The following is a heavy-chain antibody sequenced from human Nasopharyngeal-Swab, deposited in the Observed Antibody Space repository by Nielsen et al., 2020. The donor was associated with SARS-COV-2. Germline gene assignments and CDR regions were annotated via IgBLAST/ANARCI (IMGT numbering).Heavy chain of an antibody. CDR3: ARGGFSGSYSTYYYYGMDV. CDR2: IYYSGST. J-gene: IGHJ6*02. Sequence: WIRQPPGKGLEWIGYIYYSGSTNYNPSLKSRVTISVDTSKNQFSLKLSSVTAADTAVYYCARGGFSGSYSTYYYYGMDVWGQGTTVTVSS. D-gene: IGHD3-10*01. V-gene: IGHV4-59*01.